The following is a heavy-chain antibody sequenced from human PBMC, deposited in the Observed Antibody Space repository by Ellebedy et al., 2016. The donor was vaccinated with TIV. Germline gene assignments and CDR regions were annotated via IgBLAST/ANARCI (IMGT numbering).Heavy chain of an antibody. D-gene: IGHD3-22*01. V-gene: IGHV3-7*03. CDR3: AKDLGLADYYDSSGYVLDY. J-gene: IGHJ4*02. CDR2: IKQDGSEK. Sequence: GESLKISCAASGFTFSSYWMSWVRQAPGKGLEWVANIKQDGSEKYYVDSVKGRFTISRDNAKNSLYLQMNSLRAEDTALYYCAKDLGLADYYDSSGYVLDYWGQGTLVTVSS. CDR1: GFTFSSYW.